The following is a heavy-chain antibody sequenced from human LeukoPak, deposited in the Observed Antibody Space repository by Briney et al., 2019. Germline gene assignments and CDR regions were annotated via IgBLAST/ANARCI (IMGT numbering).Heavy chain of an antibody. Sequence: GRSLRLSCAASGFTFDDYAMHWVRQAPGKGLEWVSGISWNSGSIGYADSVKGRFTISRDNAKNSLYLQMNSLRAEDTALYYCAGITMTDAFDIWGQGTMVTVSS. D-gene: IGHD3-22*01. CDR1: GFTFDDYA. V-gene: IGHV3-9*01. J-gene: IGHJ3*02. CDR3: AGITMTDAFDI. CDR2: ISWNSGSI.